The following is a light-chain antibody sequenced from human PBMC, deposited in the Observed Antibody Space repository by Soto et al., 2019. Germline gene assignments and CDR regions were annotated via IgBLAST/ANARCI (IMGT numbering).Light chain of an antibody. CDR3: QQYGGMWT. Sequence: EIVSTQSPCTLSLSPGERATLSCRASQSVSSSYLAWYQQKPGQAPRLLIYGASSRATGIPDRFSGSGSGTDFTLTINRLEPEDFAVYYCQQYGGMWTFGQGTKVDIK. CDR1: QSVSSSY. V-gene: IGKV3-20*01. CDR2: GAS. J-gene: IGKJ1*01.